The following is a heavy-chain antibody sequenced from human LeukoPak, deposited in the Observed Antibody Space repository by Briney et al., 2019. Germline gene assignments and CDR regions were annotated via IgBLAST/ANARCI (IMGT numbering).Heavy chain of an antibody. V-gene: IGHV4-31*03. CDR3: ARWGSGSYGDP. Sequence: SQTLSLTCTVSGGSISSGGYYWSWSRQHPGKGLEWIGYIYYSGSTYYNPSLKSRVTISVDTSKNQFSLKLSSVTAADTAVYYCARWGSGSYGDPWGQGTLVTVSS. D-gene: IGHD5-18*01. CDR1: GGSISSGGYY. CDR2: IYYSGST. J-gene: IGHJ5*01.